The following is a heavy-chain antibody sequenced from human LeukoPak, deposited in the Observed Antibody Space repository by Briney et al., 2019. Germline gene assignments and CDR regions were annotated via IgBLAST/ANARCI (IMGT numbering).Heavy chain of an antibody. CDR2: IYYSGST. Sequence: PSETLSLTCTVSGGSISSSSYYWGWIRQPPGKGLEWIGSIYYSGSTYYNPSLKSRVTISVDTSKNQFSLKLSSVTAADTAVYYCARGRVLRFGELLGPLFPPWKQPDIIRIGNWFDPWGQGTLVTVSS. D-gene: IGHD3-10*01. V-gene: IGHV4-39*01. J-gene: IGHJ5*02. CDR3: ARGRVLRFGELLGPLFPPWKQPDIIRIGNWFDP. CDR1: GGSISSSSYY.